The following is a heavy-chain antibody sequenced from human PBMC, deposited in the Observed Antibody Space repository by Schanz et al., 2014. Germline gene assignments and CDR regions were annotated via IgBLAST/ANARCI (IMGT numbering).Heavy chain of an antibody. Sequence: QVQLVESGGGVAQPGGSLRLSCAASGFSFSGYGMHWVRQAPGKGLEWVAYIRFDASAKYYGDSVEGRFTISRDNAKNTLYLQMNSLRPEDTAMYYCAKRCSSTSCSHGAFDIWGQGTMVTVSS. CDR2: IRFDASAK. V-gene: IGHV3-30*02. CDR3: AKRCSSTSCSHGAFDI. CDR1: GFSFSGYG. D-gene: IGHD2-2*01. J-gene: IGHJ3*02.